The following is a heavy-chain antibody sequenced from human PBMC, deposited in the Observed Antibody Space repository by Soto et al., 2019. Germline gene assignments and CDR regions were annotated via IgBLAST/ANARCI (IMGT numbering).Heavy chain of an antibody. Sequence: SLTCTVSGASIDIGDYYWCWNQQAHGKGLEWIGFVYKCGTTNYTPFLKSRVTLSLHKSKNQFSLKMNALTSADSAVYYCAREVIAPSSYCDPWSQGTLGSVS. D-gene: IGHD1-26*01. V-gene: IGHV4-61*08. CDR2: VYKCGTT. J-gene: IGHJ5*02. CDR1: GASIDIGDYY. CDR3: AREVIAPSSYCDP.